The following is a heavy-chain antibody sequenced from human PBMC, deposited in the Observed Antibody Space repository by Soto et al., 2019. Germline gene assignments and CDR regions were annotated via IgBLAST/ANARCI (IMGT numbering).Heavy chain of an antibody. J-gene: IGHJ6*02. V-gene: IGHV1-69*01. CDR3: ARQTQDIVVVPAAMFNYYYGMDV. Sequence: QVQLVQSGAEVQKPGSSVKVSCKASGGTFSSYAISWVRQAPGQGLEWMGGIIPIFGTANYAQKFQGRVTITADESTSTAYMELSSLRSEDTAVYYCARQTQDIVVVPAAMFNYYYGMDVWGQGTTVTVSS. D-gene: IGHD2-2*01. CDR2: IIPIFGTA. CDR1: GGTFSSYA.